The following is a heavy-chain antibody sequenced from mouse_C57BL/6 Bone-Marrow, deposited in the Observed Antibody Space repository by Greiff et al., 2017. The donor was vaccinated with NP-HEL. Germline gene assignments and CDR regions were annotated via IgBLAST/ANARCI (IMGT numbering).Heavy chain of an antibody. V-gene: IGHV5-12*01. J-gene: IGHJ4*01. Sequence: EVKVEESGGGLVQPGGSLKLSCAASGFTFSDYYMYWVRQTPEKRLEWVAYISNGGGSTYYPDTVKGRFTISRDNAKNTLYLQMSRLKSEDTAMYYCARPHYYGSSYYAMDYWGQGTSVTVSS. D-gene: IGHD1-1*01. CDR2: ISNGGGST. CDR3: ARPHYYGSSYYAMDY. CDR1: GFTFSDYY.